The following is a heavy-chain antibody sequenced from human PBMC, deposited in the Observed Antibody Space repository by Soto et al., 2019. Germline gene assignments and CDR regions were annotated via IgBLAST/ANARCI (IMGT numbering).Heavy chain of an antibody. CDR1: GGSFSGYY. CDR3: ARHSNQLLGFDY. D-gene: IGHD2-2*01. CDR2: INPSDSNT. Sequence: SETLSLTCAVYGGSFSGYYWSWIRQPPGKGLEWIGEINPSDSNTNNSPSFQGHVTISADKSISTAYLQWSSLKASFTAMYYCARHSNQLLGFDYWGQGTLVTVSS. J-gene: IGHJ4*02. V-gene: IGHV4-34*10.